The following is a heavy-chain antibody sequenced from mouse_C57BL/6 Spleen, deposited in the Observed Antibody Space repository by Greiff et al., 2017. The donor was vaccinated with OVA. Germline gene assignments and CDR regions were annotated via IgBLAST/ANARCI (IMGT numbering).Heavy chain of an antibody. CDR3: YYGSSPFAY. V-gene: IGHV1-81*01. D-gene: IGHD1-1*01. J-gene: IGHJ3*01. Sequence: LQESGAELVRPGASVKLSCKASGYTFTSSGISWVKQRPGQGLEWIGEIYPRSGNPYYNETFKGKATLTADKSSSTAYMELRSLTSEDSAVYFCYYGSSPFAYWGQGTLVTVSA. CDR1: GYTFTSSG. CDR2: IYPRSGNP.